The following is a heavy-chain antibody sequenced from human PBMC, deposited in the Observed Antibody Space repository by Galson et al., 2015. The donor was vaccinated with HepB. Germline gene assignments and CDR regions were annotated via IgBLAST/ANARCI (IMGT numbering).Heavy chain of an antibody. CDR1: GFTFSSYA. CDR3: AKGSPPVVFDMHV. J-gene: IGHJ6*02. D-gene: IGHD6-6*01. CDR2: ISGSGGRT. Sequence: SLRLSCAASGFTFSSYAINWVRQAPGKGLEWVSSISGSGGRTHYADSVKGRFTISRDNSKNTLHLQMNSLRAEDTAVYYCAKGSPPVVFDMHVWGQRTTLLVPS. V-gene: IGHV3-23*01.